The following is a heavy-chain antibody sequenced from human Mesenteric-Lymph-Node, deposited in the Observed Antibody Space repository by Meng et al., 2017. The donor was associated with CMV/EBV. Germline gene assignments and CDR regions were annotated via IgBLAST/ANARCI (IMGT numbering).Heavy chain of an antibody. CDR2: IRYDGTNK. CDR3: AKDGPTGAVDY. Sequence: GESLKISCAASGFSFSIYGMHWVRQAPGKGLEWVTFIRYDGTNKYYADSVNGRFTISRDNSRNTLYLQMNSLRPEDTAVYYCAKDGPTGAVDYWGQGTLVTVSS. J-gene: IGHJ4*02. V-gene: IGHV3-30*02. D-gene: IGHD7-27*01. CDR1: GFSFSIYG.